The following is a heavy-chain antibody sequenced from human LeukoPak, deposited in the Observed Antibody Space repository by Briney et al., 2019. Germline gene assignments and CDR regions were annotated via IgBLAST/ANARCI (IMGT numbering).Heavy chain of an antibody. V-gene: IGHV3-53*01. CDR3: ARSIAAPYGVDV. D-gene: IGHD6-13*01. Sequence: PGGSLRLSCAASGFTFSSYAMSWVRQAPGKGLEWVPVIYSGGSTYYADSVKGRFTISRDNSKNTLYLQMNSLRAEDTAVYYCARSIAAPYGVDVWGQGTTVTVSS. J-gene: IGHJ6*02. CDR2: IYSGGST. CDR1: GFTFSSYA.